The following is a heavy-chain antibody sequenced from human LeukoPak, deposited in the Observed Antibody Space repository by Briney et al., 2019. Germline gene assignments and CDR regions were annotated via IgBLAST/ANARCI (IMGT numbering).Heavy chain of an antibody. CDR1: GGTFSSYA. D-gene: IGHD4-11*01. V-gene: IGHV1-69*13. CDR2: IIPIFGTA. Sequence: ASVKVSCKASGGTFSSYAISWVRQAPGQGLEWMGGIIPIFGTANYAQKFQGRVTITADESTSTAYMELSSLRSEDTAVYYCAREGLGNDYSNYGWFDPWGQGTLVTVSS. CDR3: AREGLGNDYSNYGWFDP. J-gene: IGHJ5*02.